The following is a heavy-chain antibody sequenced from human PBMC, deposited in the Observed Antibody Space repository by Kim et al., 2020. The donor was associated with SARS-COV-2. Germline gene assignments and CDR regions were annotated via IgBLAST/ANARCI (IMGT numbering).Heavy chain of an antibody. Sequence: ASVKVSCKASGYTSTSYAMHWVRQAPGQRLEWMGWINAGNGNTKYSQKFQGRVTITRDTYASTAYMELSSLRSEYTAVCYCAGDQGIYCSSSSCRYGMDVWGKGTEVHVSS. CDR1: GYTSTSYA. CDR3: AGDQGIYCSSSSCRYGMDV. V-gene: IGHV1-3*01. CDR2: INAGNGNT. J-gene: IGHJ6*04. D-gene: IGHD2-2*01.